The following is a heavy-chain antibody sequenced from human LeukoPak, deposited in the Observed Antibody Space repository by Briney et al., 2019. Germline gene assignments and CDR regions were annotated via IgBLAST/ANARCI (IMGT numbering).Heavy chain of an antibody. D-gene: IGHD6-13*01. J-gene: IGHJ4*02. Sequence: AGRSLRLSCAASGFTFSSYGMHWVRQAPGKGLEWVAVISYDGSNKYYADSVKGRFTISRDNSKNTLYLQMNSLRAEDTAVYYCAKERYGSSLDYWGQGTLVTVSS. CDR3: AKERYGSSLDY. CDR1: GFTFSSYG. V-gene: IGHV3-30*18. CDR2: ISYDGSNK.